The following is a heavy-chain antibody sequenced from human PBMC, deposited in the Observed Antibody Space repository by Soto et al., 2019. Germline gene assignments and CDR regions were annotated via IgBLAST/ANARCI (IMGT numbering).Heavy chain of an antibody. D-gene: IGHD2-15*01. CDR2: ISGRGGST. V-gene: IGHV3-23*01. CDR1: GFTFGGYA. J-gene: IGHJ4*02. CDR3: ARVIGSGGSFDY. Sequence: GGSLRLSCAASGFTFGGYAMTWVRQAPGKGLEWVSGISGRGGSTFYADSVKGRFIVSRDNSKNTQYLEMNSLRVDDTAIYYCARVIGSGGSFDYWGQGILVTVSS.